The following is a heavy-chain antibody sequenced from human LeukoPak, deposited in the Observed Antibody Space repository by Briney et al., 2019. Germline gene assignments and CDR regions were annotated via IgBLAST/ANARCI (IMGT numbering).Heavy chain of an antibody. CDR2: IWYDGSNK. CDR1: GFTFSSYG. CDR3: AKDLADYYDNRGMDV. V-gene: IGHV3-30*02. J-gene: IGHJ6*02. D-gene: IGHD3-22*01. Sequence: GGSLRLSCAASGFTFSSYGMHWVRQAPGKGLEWVAVIWYDGSNKYYADSVKGRFTISRDNSKNTLYLQMNSLRAEDTAVYYCAKDLADYYDNRGMDVWGQGTTVTVSS.